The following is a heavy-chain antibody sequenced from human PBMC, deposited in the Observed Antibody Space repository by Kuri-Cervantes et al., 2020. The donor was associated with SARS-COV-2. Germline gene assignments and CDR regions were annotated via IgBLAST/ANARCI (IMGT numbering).Heavy chain of an antibody. CDR1: GFTFSSYS. J-gene: IGHJ3*02. D-gene: IGHD3-9*01. Sequence: GGSLRLSCAAFGFTFSSYSMNWVRQAPGKGLEWVASISGSSSYIYYADSVKGRFTISRDNAANSLYLQMNSLRAEDTAVYYCARVPSVYDIVTGYYCAFDIWGQGTMVTVSS. CDR2: ISGSSSYI. V-gene: IGHV3-21*01. CDR3: ARVPSVYDIVTGYYCAFDI.